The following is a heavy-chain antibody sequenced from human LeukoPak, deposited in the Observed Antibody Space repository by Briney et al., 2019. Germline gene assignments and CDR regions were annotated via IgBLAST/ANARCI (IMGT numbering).Heavy chain of an antibody. CDR1: GFAFNNFA. J-gene: IGHJ4*02. V-gene: IGHV3-23*01. CDR2: ILTSGAT. CDR3: AKDWYDY. D-gene: IGHD6-13*01. Sequence: SGGSLRLSCAASGFAFNNFAMTWVRQAPGKGLKWVSTILTSGATYYADFVQGRFTISRDNSKNTLYLQMNGLRADETAIYLYAKDWYDYWGLGTLVTVSS.